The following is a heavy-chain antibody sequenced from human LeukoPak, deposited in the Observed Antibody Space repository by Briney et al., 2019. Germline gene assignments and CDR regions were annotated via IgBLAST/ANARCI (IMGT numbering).Heavy chain of an antibody. CDR2: IYYSGST. V-gene: IGHV4-39*01. J-gene: IGHJ4*02. CDR1: GGSISSSRYY. D-gene: IGHD2-15*01. Sequence: SETLSLTCTVSGGSISSSRYYWGWIRQPPGKGLEWIGSIYYSGSTYYNPSLKSRVTISVDTSKNQFSLKLSSVTAADTAVYYCARGGSTFDYWGQGTLVTVSS. CDR3: ARGGSTFDY.